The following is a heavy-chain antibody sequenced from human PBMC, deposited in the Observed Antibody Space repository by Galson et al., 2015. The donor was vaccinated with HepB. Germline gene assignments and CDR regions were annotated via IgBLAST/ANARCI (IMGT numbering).Heavy chain of an antibody. J-gene: IGHJ4*02. Sequence: SLRLSCAASGFTFSSYGMHWVRQAPGKGLEWVAVISYDGSNKYYADSVKGRFTISRDNSKNTLYLQMNSLRAEDTAVYYCAKDREDIVVVPPTSPEYYFDYWGQGTLVTVSS. V-gene: IGHV3-30*18. CDR1: GFTFSSYG. CDR2: ISYDGSNK. D-gene: IGHD2-2*01. CDR3: AKDREDIVVVPPTSPEYYFDY.